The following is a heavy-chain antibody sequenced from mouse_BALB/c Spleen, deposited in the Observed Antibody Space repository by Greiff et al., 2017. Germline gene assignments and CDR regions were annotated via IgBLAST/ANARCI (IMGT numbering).Heavy chain of an antibody. Sequence: EVQLQESGPGLVKPSQSLSLTCTVTGYSITSDYAWNWIRQFPGNKLEWMGYISYSGSTSYNPSLKSRISITRDTSKNQFFLQLNSVTTEDTATYYCAREGIYYGNWGQGTTLTVSS. V-gene: IGHV3-2*02. CDR3: AREGIYYGN. D-gene: IGHD2-1*01. CDR2: ISYSGST. J-gene: IGHJ2*01. CDR1: GYSITSDYA.